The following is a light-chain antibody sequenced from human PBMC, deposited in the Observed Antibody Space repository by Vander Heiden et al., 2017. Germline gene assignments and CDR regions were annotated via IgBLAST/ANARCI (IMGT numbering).Light chain of an antibody. CDR1: QSISSY. Sequence: DIRLTQSPSSLSASVGDRVTITCRASQSISSYLNWYQQKPGKAPKLLIYAASSLQSGVPSRFSGSGSGTDFTLTTSSLQPEDVAAYYCQQSCSTPLTFGQGTKVEIK. CDR3: QQSCSTPLT. CDR2: AAS. J-gene: IGKJ1*01. V-gene: IGKV1-39*01.